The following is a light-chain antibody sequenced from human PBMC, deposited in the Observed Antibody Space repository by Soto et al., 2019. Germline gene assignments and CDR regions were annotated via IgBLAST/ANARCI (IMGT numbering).Light chain of an antibody. CDR1: QSVSSSY. V-gene: IGKV3D-20*01. J-gene: IGKJ1*01. CDR3: QQYGSSPPWT. Sequence: EIVVTQSPATLSLSPGERATLSCRASQSVSSSYLAWYQQKPGLAPRLLIYDASSRATGIPDRFSGSGSGTDFTLTISRLEPEDFAVYYCQQYGSSPPWTFGQGTKVEIK. CDR2: DAS.